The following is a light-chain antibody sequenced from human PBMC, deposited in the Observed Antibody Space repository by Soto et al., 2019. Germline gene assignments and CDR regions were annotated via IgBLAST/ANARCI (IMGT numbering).Light chain of an antibody. V-gene: IGKV3-15*01. CDR3: QQYNDWPLT. CDR2: GAF. J-gene: IGKJ1*01. CDR1: QSVGRN. Sequence: EIVLTQSPGTLSLSPGESATLSCRASQSVGRNYLAWFQHKPDQAPSLLIYGAFTRATGIPARFSGTGSGTEFTLTISSLQSEDFALYYCQQYNDWPLTFGQGTKVEV.